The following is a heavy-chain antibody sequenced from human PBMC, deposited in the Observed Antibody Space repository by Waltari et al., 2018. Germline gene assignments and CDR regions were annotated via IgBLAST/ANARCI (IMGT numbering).Heavy chain of an antibody. CDR3: AKDAKVRGEHYYFYYMDV. CDR1: GFSFSTYA. D-gene: IGHD3-10*01. CDR2: ISASGGSN. J-gene: IGHJ6*03. V-gene: IGHV3-23*01. Sequence: EVQLLESGGGLVQPGGSLRLSCAASGFSFSTYAMSWVRQAPGKGLEWVSVISASGGSNYSADSVKGRFTISRDNSKNTLYLQMNSLRAEDTAIYYCAKDAKVRGEHYYFYYMDVWGKGTTVTISS.